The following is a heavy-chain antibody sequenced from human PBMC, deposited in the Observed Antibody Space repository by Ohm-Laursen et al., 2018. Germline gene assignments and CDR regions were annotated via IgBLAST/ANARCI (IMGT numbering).Heavy chain of an antibody. J-gene: IGHJ6*02. CDR2: IYSSGST. CDR1: GGSMNNYF. V-gene: IGHV4-59*01. Sequence: GTLSLTCTVSGGSMNNYFWTWIRQPAGKGLEWIAYIYSSGSTNSNPSLKSRVTISIDTSRNQFSLKLSSVTAADTAVYYCARALGGYPISYYYGMDVWGQGTTVTVSS. D-gene: IGHD7-27*01. CDR3: ARALGGYPISYYYGMDV.